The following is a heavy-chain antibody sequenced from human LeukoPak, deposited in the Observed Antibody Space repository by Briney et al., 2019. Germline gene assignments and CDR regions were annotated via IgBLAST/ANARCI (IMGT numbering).Heavy chain of an antibody. D-gene: IGHD3-22*01. CDR3: TTDLHYYDSPSDAFDI. CDR2: IKSKTDGGTT. V-gene: IGHV3-15*01. J-gene: IGHJ3*02. CDR1: GFTFSNAW. Sequence: GGSLRLSCAASGFTFSNAWMSWVRQAPGKGLEWVGRIKSKTDGGTTDYAAPVKGRFTISRDDSKNTLYLQMNSLKIEDTAVYYCTTDLHYYDSPSDAFDIWGQGTMVTVSS.